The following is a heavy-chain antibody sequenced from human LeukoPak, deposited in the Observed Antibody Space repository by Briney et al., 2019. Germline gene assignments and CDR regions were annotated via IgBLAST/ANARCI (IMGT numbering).Heavy chain of an antibody. D-gene: IGHD1-26*01. CDR3: ARDPYSGSYGADYYYSMDV. CDR1: GFTFSNYS. CDR2: ISSSSSFR. J-gene: IGHJ6*03. V-gene: IGHV3-21*05. Sequence: GGSLRVSCAASGFTFSNYSMNWVRQAPGKGLEWVSYISSSSSFRYYADSVKGRFTISRDNAKNSLYLQMNSLRAEDTAVYYCARDPYSGSYGADYYYSMDVWGKGTTVTISS.